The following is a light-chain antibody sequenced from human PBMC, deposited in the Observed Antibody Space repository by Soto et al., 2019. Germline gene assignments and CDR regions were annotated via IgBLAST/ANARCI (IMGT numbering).Light chain of an antibody. CDR1: QDISNY. CDR3: QQYDNLPLT. Sequence: EIQMTQSPSSLSASVGDRVTITCQASQDISNYLNWYQQKPGKAPKLLIYDASNSETGVPSRFSGSGSGTDFTFTISSLQPEDIATYYCQQYDNLPLTFGGGTNVDIK. V-gene: IGKV1-33*01. CDR2: DAS. J-gene: IGKJ4*01.